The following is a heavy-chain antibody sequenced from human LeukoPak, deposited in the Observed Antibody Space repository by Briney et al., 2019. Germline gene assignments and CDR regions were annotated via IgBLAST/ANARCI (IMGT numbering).Heavy chain of an antibody. J-gene: IGHJ4*02. D-gene: IGHD6-19*01. Sequence: ATLSLPCTVSGGAIISYYWSWIRQPAGKGLEWIGRIYTSGSTNYNPPLKSRVTISVDTSKNQFSLKLSSVTAADTAVYYCARDLVGAVAGIFPPVRDYFDYWGQGTLVTVSS. CDR1: GGAIISYY. CDR2: IYTSGST. V-gene: IGHV4-4*07. CDR3: ARDLVGAVAGIFPPVRDYFDY.